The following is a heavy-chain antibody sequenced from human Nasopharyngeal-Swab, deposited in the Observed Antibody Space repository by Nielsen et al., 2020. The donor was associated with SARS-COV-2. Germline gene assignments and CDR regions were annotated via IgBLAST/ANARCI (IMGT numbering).Heavy chain of an antibody. CDR1: GFTFYDYA. D-gene: IGHD6-13*01. Sequence: LSLTCAASGFTFYDYAMHWVRQAPGKGLEWVSGISWNSGSTGYADSVKGRFTISRDNAKNSLYLQMNSLRAEDTALYYCAKDEAADIAAAGSIDYWGQGTLVTVSS. CDR2: ISWNSGST. V-gene: IGHV3-9*01. J-gene: IGHJ4*02. CDR3: AKDEAADIAAAGSIDY.